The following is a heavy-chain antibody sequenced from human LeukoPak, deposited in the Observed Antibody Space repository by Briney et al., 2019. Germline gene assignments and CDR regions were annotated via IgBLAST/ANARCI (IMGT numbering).Heavy chain of an antibody. CDR3: ARRPSSSSLQIFDY. CDR1: GYSFTSYW. Sequence: GGSLKFSVKGFGYSFTSYWIGWVGQLPGKGLEWIGIIYPGDSDTRYSPSFQGQVTISADKYNSTAYLQWSSLKASDTAMYYCARRPSSSSLQIFDYWGQGTLVTVSS. V-gene: IGHV5-51*01. CDR2: IYPGDSDT. J-gene: IGHJ4*02. D-gene: IGHD6-6*01.